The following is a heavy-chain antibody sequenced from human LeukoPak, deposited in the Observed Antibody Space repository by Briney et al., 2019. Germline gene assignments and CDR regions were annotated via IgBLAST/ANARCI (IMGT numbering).Heavy chain of an antibody. CDR3: AREVTGYGGGLLFDY. CDR1: GFTFSGFA. J-gene: IGHJ4*02. V-gene: IGHV3-74*01. Sequence: GRSLRLSCAASGFTFSGFAMTWVRQAPGKGLVKVSHNRSDGSTTNYADSVKGRFPISRDNAKNTLYLQMNSLRPEDTAVYYCAREVTGYGGGLLFDYWGQGALVTVSS. CDR2: NRSDGSTT. D-gene: IGHD4-23*01.